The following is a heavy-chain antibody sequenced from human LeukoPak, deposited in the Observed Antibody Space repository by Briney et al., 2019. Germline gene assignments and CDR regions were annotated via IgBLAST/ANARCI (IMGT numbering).Heavy chain of an antibody. V-gene: IGHV5-51*01. CDR2: IYSRDSDT. CDR1: GYSLNSYW. J-gene: IGHJ6*03. CDR3: ARHRGRQGGILRAYYIDG. D-gene: IGHD1-26*01. Sequence: GESLKISCKGSGYSLNSYWIVGVREMPGKGLEGRGIIYSRDSDTRYIPSFPGQVTIQADKDIRTSYLPESELCAPGTAIYFCARHRGRQGGILRAYYIDGWGKGTTVTISS.